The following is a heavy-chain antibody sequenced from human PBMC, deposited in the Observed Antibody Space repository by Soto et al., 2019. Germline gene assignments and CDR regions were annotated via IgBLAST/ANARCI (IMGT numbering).Heavy chain of an antibody. CDR2: IYSGGST. Sequence: GGSLRLSCAASGFTVSSNYMSWVRQAPGKGLEWVSVIYSGGSTYYADSVKGRFTISRDNSKNTLYLQMNSLRAEDTAVYYCARGQGIGGYYYPNEQPYFDYWGQGTLVTVSS. CDR1: GFTVSSNY. J-gene: IGHJ4*02. CDR3: ARGQGIGGYYYPNEQPYFDY. V-gene: IGHV3-66*01. D-gene: IGHD3-22*01.